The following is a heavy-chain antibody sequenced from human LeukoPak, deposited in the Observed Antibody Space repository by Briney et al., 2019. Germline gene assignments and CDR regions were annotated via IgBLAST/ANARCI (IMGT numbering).Heavy chain of an antibody. J-gene: IGHJ4*02. V-gene: IGHV4-4*02. Sequence: PSGTLSLTCAVFADSIYTNKWWSGVRQPPGKGLEWIGEVSQTGTTYYDPSLTGRITISVDRSRNQFSLTLRSATAADTGVYYCESHMAVHGTRGFDDWGQGIPVTVSP. CDR1: ADSIYTNKW. CDR2: VSQTGTT. CDR3: ESHMAVHGTRGFDD. D-gene: IGHD6-19*01.